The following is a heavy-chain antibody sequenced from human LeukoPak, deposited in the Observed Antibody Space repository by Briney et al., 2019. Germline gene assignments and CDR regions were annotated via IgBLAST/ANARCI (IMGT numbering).Heavy chain of an antibody. CDR2: IYTSGST. V-gene: IGHV4-4*07. CDR1: GGSISSYY. D-gene: IGHD6-13*01. Sequence: SETLSLTCTVSGGSISSYYWSWIRQPAGKGLEWIGRIYTSGSTNYNPSLKSRVTMSVDTSKNQFSLKLSSVTAADTAVYYCARASADKNSFEYYFDYWGQGTLVTVSS. J-gene: IGHJ4*02. CDR3: ARASADKNSFEYYFDY.